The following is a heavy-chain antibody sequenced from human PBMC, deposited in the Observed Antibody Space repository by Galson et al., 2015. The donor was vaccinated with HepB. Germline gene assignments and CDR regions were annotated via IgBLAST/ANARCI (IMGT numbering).Heavy chain of an antibody. CDR1: GFTFSSYA. J-gene: IGHJ5*02. D-gene: IGHD3-10*01. Sequence: SLRLSCAASGFTFSSYAMSWVRQAPGKGLEWVSAISGSGGSTYYADSVKGRFTISRDNSKNTLYLQMNSLRAEDTAVYYCAKVGLGSGSYYPVGRWFDPWGQGTLVTVSS. CDR2: ISGSGGST. CDR3: AKVGLGSGSYYPVGRWFDP. V-gene: IGHV3-23*01.